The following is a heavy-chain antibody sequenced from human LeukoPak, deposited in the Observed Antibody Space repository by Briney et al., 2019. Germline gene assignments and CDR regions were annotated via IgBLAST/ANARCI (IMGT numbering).Heavy chain of an antibody. D-gene: IGHD6-13*01. CDR1: GFTFSSYG. Sequence: GGSLRLSCAASGFTFSSYGMHWVRQAPGKGLEWVAVISYDGSNKYYADSVKGRFTISRDNSKNTLYLQMNSLRAEDTAMYYCAKSVIAAAGTDYWGQGTLVTVSS. J-gene: IGHJ4*02. V-gene: IGHV3-30*18. CDR2: ISYDGSNK. CDR3: AKSVIAAAGTDY.